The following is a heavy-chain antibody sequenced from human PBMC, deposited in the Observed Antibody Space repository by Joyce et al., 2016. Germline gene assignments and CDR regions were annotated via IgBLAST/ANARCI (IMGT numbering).Heavy chain of an antibody. Sequence: EVQLVESGGGLVQPGGSLRLCCAASGFTVSSNYMSWVRQAPGKGLECVSVIYSGVTTYYADSVKGRFTISRDNSKNTLYLQMNSLRAEDTAVYYCARDSVGRNYYFGMDVWGQGTTVTVSS. CDR2: IYSGVTT. V-gene: IGHV3-66*02. D-gene: IGHD1-14*01. J-gene: IGHJ6*02. CDR1: GFTVSSNY. CDR3: ARDSVGRNYYFGMDV.